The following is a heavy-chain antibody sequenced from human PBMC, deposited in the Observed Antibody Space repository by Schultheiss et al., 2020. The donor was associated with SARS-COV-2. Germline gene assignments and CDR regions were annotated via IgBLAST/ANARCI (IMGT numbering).Heavy chain of an antibody. CDR1: GGSFSGYY. CDR3: ARRSIAVAGLDY. CDR2: IFYSGRS. V-gene: IGHV4-34*12. Sequence: SETLSLTCAVYGGSFSGYYWGWIRQPPGKGLEWIGSIFYSGRSYYNPSLKSRVTISVDTSKNQFSLKLSSVTAADTAVYYCARRSIAVAGLDYWGQGTLVTVSS. D-gene: IGHD6-19*01. J-gene: IGHJ4*02.